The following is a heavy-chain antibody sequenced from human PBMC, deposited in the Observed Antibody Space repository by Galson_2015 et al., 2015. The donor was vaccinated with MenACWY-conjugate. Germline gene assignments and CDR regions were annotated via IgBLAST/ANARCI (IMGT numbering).Heavy chain of an antibody. Sequence: CAISGDSVSSNSAAWNWIRQPPSRGLEWLGRTYYRSKGYNDYAVSVKSRITINPDTSKNQFSLQLNSVTPEDTAVYYCARDLLGDGYNLPEGFDYWGQGTLVTVSS. V-gene: IGHV6-1*01. J-gene: IGHJ4*02. CDR1: GDSVSSNSAA. CDR2: TYYRSKGYN. D-gene: IGHD5-24*01. CDR3: ARDLLGDGYNLPEGFDY.